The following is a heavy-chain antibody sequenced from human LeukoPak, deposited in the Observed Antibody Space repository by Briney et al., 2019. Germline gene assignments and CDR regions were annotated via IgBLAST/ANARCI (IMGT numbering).Heavy chain of an antibody. J-gene: IGHJ4*02. CDR3: ARSGIAAAGYFDY. CDR1: GGTFSSYA. Sequence: SVKVSCKASGGTFSSYALSCVRQAPGQPLEWMGGIIPIFATANYAQKFQSRVTITAEESTSTAYMELSSLRSEDTAVYYCARSGIAAAGYFDYWGQGTLVTVSS. D-gene: IGHD6-13*01. CDR2: IIPIFATA. V-gene: IGHV1-69*13.